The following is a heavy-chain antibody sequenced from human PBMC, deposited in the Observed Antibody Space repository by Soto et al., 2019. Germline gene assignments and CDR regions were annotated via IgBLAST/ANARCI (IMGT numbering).Heavy chain of an antibody. Sequence: PGESPKISCKGSGYSFTSYWIGWVRQMPGKGLEGMGIIYPGDSDTRYSPSFQGQVTISADKSISTAYLQWSSLKASDTAMYYCARGYDSSVGEKNWFDPWGQGTLVT. CDR1: GYSFTSYW. D-gene: IGHD3-22*01. CDR2: IYPGDSDT. J-gene: IGHJ5*02. CDR3: ARGYDSSVGEKNWFDP. V-gene: IGHV5-51*01.